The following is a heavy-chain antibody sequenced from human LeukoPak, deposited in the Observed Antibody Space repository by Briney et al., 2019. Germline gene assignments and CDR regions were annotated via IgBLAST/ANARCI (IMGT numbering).Heavy chain of an antibody. Sequence: GGSLRLSCAASGFTFSSYAMSWVRQAPGKGLEWVSAISGSGGSTYNADSVKGRFTISRDNSKNTLYLQMNSLRAEDTAVYYCAGGIIIAAAGTGYYYGMDVWGQGTTVTVSS. CDR2: ISGSGGST. D-gene: IGHD6-13*01. V-gene: IGHV3-23*01. J-gene: IGHJ6*02. CDR3: AGGIIIAAAGTGYYYGMDV. CDR1: GFTFSSYA.